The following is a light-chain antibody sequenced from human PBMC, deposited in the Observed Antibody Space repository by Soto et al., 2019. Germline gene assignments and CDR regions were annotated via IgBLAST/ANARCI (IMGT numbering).Light chain of an antibody. CDR2: KAS. V-gene: IGKV1-5*03. J-gene: IGKJ1*01. CDR3: HQYATSSWT. CDR1: QSVSNW. Sequence: DIQLTQSPSTLSASVGDRVTITCRASQSVSNWVAWYQQKPGTAPKPLIYKASSLESGVPSRFSGSGFGTEFTLTIRGLQPADFATYYCHQYATSSWTFGHGTKVEIK.